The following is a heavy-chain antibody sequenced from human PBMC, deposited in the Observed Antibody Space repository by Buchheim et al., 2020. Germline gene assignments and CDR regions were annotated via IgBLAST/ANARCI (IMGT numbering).Heavy chain of an antibody. V-gene: IGHV3-33*08. Sequence: QVQLVESGGGVVQPGRSLRLSCEASGFTLSNYGMHWVRQAPGKGLEWVAVIWADGSSEYYADSVKGRFSISRDNSKNTVYLQMNSLIDEDAAVYFWARDEYVTWMQLSFAYNIMDIWGRGTT. CDR2: IWADGSSE. J-gene: IGHJ6*02. D-gene: IGHD5-18*01. CDR1: GFTLSNYG. CDR3: ARDEYVTWMQLSFAYNIMDI.